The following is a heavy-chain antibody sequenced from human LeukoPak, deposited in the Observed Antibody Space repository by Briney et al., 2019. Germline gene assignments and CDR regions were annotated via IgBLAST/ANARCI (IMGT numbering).Heavy chain of an antibody. CDR2: INPNDGDT. CDR1: GYTFTDYY. V-gene: IGHV1-2*02. D-gene: IGHD2-2*01. J-gene: IGHJ4*02. CDR3: ARANFLYCSSTTCLFDY. Sequence: ASVKVSCKASGYTFTDYYMHWVRQAPGQGFEWMGWINPNDGDTDYAQKFQGRVTMTRDTSISTAHMEVSRLRSDDTAVYYCARANFLYCSSTTCLFDYWGQGTLVTVSS.